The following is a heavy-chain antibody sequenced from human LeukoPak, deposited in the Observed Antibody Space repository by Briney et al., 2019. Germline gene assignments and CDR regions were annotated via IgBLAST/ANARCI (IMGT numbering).Heavy chain of an antibody. V-gene: IGHV4-34*01. CDR2: IGHDGGT. J-gene: IGHJ4*02. D-gene: IGHD2-15*01. CDR3: ARVPATVSRPCDS. Sequence: PSETLSLICAVYGGPFDGYYWTLVRQTPGKGLEWIGEIGHDGGTNYNPSLRSRVTISIDTSKKQFSLKLSSVTAADTAVYYCARVPATVSRPCDSWGQGTLVTVSS. CDR1: GGPFDGYY.